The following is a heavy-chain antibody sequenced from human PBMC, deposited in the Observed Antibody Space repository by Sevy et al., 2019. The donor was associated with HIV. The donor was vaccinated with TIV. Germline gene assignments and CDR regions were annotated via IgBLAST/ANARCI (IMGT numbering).Heavy chain of an antibody. Sequence: GGSLRLSCAASGFTFSSYAMHWVRQAPGKGLEWVAVISYDGSNKYYADSVKSGFTISRDNSKNTLYLQMNSLRAEDTAVYYCARDLTTSGFDYWGQGTLVTVSS. CDR1: GFTFSSYA. CDR3: ARDLTTSGFDY. D-gene: IGHD1-1*01. CDR2: ISYDGSNK. J-gene: IGHJ4*02. V-gene: IGHV3-30*04.